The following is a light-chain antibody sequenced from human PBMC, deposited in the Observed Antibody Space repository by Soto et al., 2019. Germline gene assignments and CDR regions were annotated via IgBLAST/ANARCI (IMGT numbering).Light chain of an antibody. Sequence: QSVLTQPLSASGTPGQRVTISCSGSSSNIGSNTVNWYQQLPGSAPKLLMYSTNQRPSGVPDRFSGSKSGTSASLAISGLQSEDEADYYCAAWDGSLNVVLFGGGTQLTVL. CDR3: AAWDGSLNVVL. J-gene: IGLJ2*01. V-gene: IGLV1-44*01. CDR2: STN. CDR1: SSNIGSNT.